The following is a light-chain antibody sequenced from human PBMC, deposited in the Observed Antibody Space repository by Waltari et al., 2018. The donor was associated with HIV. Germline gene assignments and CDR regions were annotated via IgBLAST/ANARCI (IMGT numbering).Light chain of an antibody. V-gene: IGKV3-20*01. Sequence: EIVLTQSPGTLSLSPVARTTLSCRASQSVSSSYLAWYQQKPGQAPRLLIYGASSRATGIPDRFSGSGSGTDFTLTISSLEPEDFAVYYCQQYGNSPRTFGQGTKVEIK. CDR2: GAS. CDR1: QSVSSSY. J-gene: IGKJ1*01. CDR3: QQYGNSPRT.